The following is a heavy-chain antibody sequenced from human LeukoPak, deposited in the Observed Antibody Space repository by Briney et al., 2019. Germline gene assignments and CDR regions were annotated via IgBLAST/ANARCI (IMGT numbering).Heavy chain of an antibody. J-gene: IGHJ4*02. CDR1: GFTFSSYG. CDR3: AKVASWSEDY. D-gene: IGHD6-13*01. Sequence: GRSLRLSCSASGFTFSSYGMHWVRQAPGKGLEWVAVISYDGSNKYYADSVKGRFTISRDNSKNTLYLQMNSLRAEDTAVYYCAKVASWSEDYWGQGTLVTVSS. CDR2: ISYDGSNK. V-gene: IGHV3-30*18.